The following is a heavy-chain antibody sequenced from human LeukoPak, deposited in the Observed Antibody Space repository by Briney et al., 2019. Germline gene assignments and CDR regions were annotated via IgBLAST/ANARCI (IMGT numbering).Heavy chain of an antibody. D-gene: IGHD6-13*01. V-gene: IGHV3-21*01. CDR2: ISSSSSYI. Sequence: PGRSLRLSCAASGFTFDDYAMHWVRQAPGKGLEWVSSISSSSSYIYYADSVKGRFTISRDNAKNSLYLQMNSLRAEDTAVYYCAREVAAAGIGWGQGTLVTVSS. J-gene: IGHJ4*02. CDR1: GFTFDDYA. CDR3: AREVAAAGIG.